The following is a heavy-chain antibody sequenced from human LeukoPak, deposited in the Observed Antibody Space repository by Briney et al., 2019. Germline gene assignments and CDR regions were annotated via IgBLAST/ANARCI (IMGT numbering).Heavy chain of an antibody. CDR2: IKQDGSEK. CDR3: ARALGSYYYDSSGNYYQGY. V-gene: IGHV3-7*01. CDR1: GFTLSTYD. Sequence: GGSLRLSCAVSGFTLSTYDMNWVRQAPGKGLEWVANIKQDGSEKYYVDSVKGRFTISRDNAKNSLYLQMNSLRAEDTAVYYCARALGSYYYDSSGNYYQGYWGQGNLVTVSS. D-gene: IGHD3-22*01. J-gene: IGHJ4*02.